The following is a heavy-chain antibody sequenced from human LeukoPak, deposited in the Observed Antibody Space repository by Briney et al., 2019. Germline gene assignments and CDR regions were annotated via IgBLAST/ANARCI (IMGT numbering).Heavy chain of an antibody. CDR1: GGSFRGYY. Sequence: SETLSLTCAVYGGSFRGYYWSWIRQPPGKGLEWIGEINHSGSTNYNPSLKSRVTISVDTSKNQFSLTLSSVTAADTAVYYCARHGVAGTPYYFDYWGQGTLVTVSS. CDR3: ARHGVAGTPYYFDY. V-gene: IGHV4-34*01. CDR2: INHSGST. D-gene: IGHD6-19*01. J-gene: IGHJ4*02.